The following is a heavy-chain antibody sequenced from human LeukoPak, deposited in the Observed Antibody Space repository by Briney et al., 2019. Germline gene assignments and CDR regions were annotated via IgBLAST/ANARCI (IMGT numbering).Heavy chain of an antibody. J-gene: IGHJ4*02. V-gene: IGHV3-23*01. D-gene: IGHD2-2*01. CDR1: GFNFRSNA. CDR2: ISGGGDST. Sequence: GGSLRLSCSVSGFNFRSNAMGWVRQAPGKGLDWVSSISGGGDSTYYADSVKGRFTISRDNSKNTLYLQMNSLRAEDTAVYYCAEGEDIVVVPDAYWGQGTLVTVSS. CDR3: AEGEDIVVVPDAY.